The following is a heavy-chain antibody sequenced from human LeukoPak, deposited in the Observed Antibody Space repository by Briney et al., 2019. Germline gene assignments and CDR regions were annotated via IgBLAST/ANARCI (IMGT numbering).Heavy chain of an antibody. Sequence: ASVKVSCKASGGTFSSYAISWVRQAPGQGLEWMGGIIPIFGTANYAQKFQGRVTITADESTSTAYMELSSLRSEDTAVYYCARVGDQPSSSWHNWGQGTLVTASS. CDR3: ARVGDQPSSSWHN. V-gene: IGHV1-69*13. CDR2: IIPIFGTA. J-gene: IGHJ4*02. D-gene: IGHD6-13*01. CDR1: GGTFSSYA.